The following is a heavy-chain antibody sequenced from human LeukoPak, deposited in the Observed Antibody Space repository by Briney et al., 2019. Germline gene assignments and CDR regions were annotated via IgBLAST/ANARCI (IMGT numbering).Heavy chain of an antibody. CDR3: ARDLYSSSSPPLDY. CDR2: ISSSSSYI. CDR1: GFTFSYYW. D-gene: IGHD6-13*01. V-gene: IGHV3-21*01. J-gene: IGHJ4*02. Sequence: GSLRLSCAASGFTFSYYWMHWVRQAPGKGLVWVSSISSSSSYIYYADSVKGRFTISRDNAKNSLYLQMNSLRAEDTAVYYCARDLYSSSSPPLDYWGQGTLVTVSS.